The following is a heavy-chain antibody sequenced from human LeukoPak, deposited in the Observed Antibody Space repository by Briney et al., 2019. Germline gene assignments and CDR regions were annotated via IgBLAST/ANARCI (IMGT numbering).Heavy chain of an antibody. J-gene: IGHJ5*02. Sequence: SVTLSLTCTVSGVSINSRSYYWGWIRQPPGKGLEWIGSIYYSGSTYHNPSLKSRVTISVDTSKNQLSLKLSSVTAADTAVYYCAFRRDGYKGGNWFDPWGQGTLVTVSS. CDR3: AFRRDGYKGGNWFDP. V-gene: IGHV4-39*01. D-gene: IGHD5-24*01. CDR1: GVSINSRSYY. CDR2: IYYSGST.